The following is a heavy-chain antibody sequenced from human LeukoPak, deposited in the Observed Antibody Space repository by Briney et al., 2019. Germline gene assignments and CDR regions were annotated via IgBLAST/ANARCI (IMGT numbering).Heavy chain of an antibody. D-gene: IGHD2-15*01. CDR1: GFSFSAYS. CDR2: ILNDGKTN. J-gene: IGHJ4*02. CDR3: ARYIGDCSSGRCDYDYLDY. Sequence: PATSLSFNSSESGFSFSAYSMDWLRPAPGHGLEWVALILNDGKTNNYENSVQNRLTSSRVNSNNTLFLQMNDLRGEDTALYYGARYIGDCSSGRCDYDYLDYWGQGTLVTVSS. V-gene: IGHV3-33*01.